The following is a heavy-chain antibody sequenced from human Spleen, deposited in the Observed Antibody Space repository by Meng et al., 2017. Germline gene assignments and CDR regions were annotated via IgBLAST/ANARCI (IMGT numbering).Heavy chain of an antibody. Sequence: SVKVSCKASGGTFSRSAISWVRQAPGQGLEWMGGIIPIFGTANYAQKFQGRVTISADESTSTVYMELTRLTSEDTAVYFCARKAGNCISTTCYSLDYWGQGTLVTVSS. CDR2: IIPIFGTA. D-gene: IGHD2-2*01. V-gene: IGHV1-69*13. CDR3: ARKAGNCISTTCYSLDY. CDR1: GGTFSRSA. J-gene: IGHJ4*02.